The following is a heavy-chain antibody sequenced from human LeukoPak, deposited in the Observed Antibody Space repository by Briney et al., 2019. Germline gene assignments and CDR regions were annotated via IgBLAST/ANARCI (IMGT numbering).Heavy chain of an antibody. D-gene: IGHD3-22*01. CDR1: GYSFTSYW. CDR3: ARRKYYYDSSGYAFDY. Sequence: PGESLKISCRGSGYSFTSYWIGWVRQMPGKGLEWMGIIYPGDSDTRYSPSFQGQVTISADKSISTAYLQWSSLKASDTAMYYCARRKYYYDSSGYAFDYWGQGTLVTVSS. V-gene: IGHV5-51*01. CDR2: IYPGDSDT. J-gene: IGHJ4*02.